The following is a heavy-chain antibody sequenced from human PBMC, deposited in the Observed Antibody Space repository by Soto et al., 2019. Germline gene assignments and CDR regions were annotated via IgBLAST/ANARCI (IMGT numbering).Heavy chain of an antibody. CDR3: AKDDSGDSAFDY. D-gene: IGHD4-17*01. CDR1: GFTFSSYG. CDR2: ISYDGSNK. Sequence: PGGSLRLSCAASGFTFSSYGMHWVRQAPGKGLEWVAVISYDGSNKYYADSVKGRFTISRDNSKNTLYLQMNSLRAEDTAVYYWAKDDSGDSAFDYWGQGTLVTVP. J-gene: IGHJ4*02. V-gene: IGHV3-30*18.